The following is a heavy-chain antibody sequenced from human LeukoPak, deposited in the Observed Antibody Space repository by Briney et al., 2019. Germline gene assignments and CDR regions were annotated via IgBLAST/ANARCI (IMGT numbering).Heavy chain of an antibody. D-gene: IGHD6-13*01. Sequence: PGGSLRLSCAASGFTFTTHSMNWVRQAPGKGLEWVSYVSSSSSTIYYADSVKGRFTISRDNAKNSLYLQMNSLRAEDTAVYYCARKQYSGSWSAIDYWGQEPWSPSPQ. V-gene: IGHV3-48*01. CDR1: GFTFTTHS. CDR3: ARKQYSGSWSAIDY. J-gene: IGHJ4*01. CDR2: VSSSSSTI.